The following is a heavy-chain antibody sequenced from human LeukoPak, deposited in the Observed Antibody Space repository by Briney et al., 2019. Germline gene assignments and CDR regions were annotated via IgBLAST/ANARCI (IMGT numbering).Heavy chain of an antibody. Sequence: PGGSLRLSCAASGFTFSSYSMNWVRQAPGKGLEWVSSISSSSSYIYYADSVKGRFTISRDNAKNSLYLQMNSLRAEDTAVYYCARFRVGSGWYFDYWGQGTLVTVSS. V-gene: IGHV3-21*04. CDR2: ISSSSSYI. D-gene: IGHD6-19*01. J-gene: IGHJ4*02. CDR3: ARFRVGSGWYFDY. CDR1: GFTFSSYS.